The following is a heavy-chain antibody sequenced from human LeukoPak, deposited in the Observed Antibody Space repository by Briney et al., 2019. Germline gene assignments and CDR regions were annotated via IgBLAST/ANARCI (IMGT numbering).Heavy chain of an antibody. Sequence: SETLSLTCAVYGGSFSGYYWSWIRQPPGKGLEWIGEINHSGSTNYNPSLKSRVTISVDTSKNQFSLKLSPVTAADTAVYYCAFGDYDILTGYYYFDYWGQGTLVTVSS. CDR1: GGSFSGYY. V-gene: IGHV4-34*01. J-gene: IGHJ4*02. CDR3: AFGDYDILTGYYYFDY. CDR2: INHSGST. D-gene: IGHD3-9*01.